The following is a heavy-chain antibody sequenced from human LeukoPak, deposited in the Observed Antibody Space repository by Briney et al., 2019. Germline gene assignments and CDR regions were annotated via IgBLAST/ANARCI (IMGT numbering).Heavy chain of an antibody. V-gene: IGHV3-7*01. J-gene: IGHJ4*02. CDR2: IKQDGSEK. CDR1: GFTFSSYW. CDR3: ARSRGDNWNYGANQDY. D-gene: IGHD1-7*01. Sequence: PGGSLRLSCAASGFTFSSYWMSWVRQAPGKGLEWVANIKQDGSEKYYVDSVKGRFTISRDNAKNSLYLQMNSLRAEDTAVYYCARSRGDNWNYGANQDYWGQGTLVTVSS.